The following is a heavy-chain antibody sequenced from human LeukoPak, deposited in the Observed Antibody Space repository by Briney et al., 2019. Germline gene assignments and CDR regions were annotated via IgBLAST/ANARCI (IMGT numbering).Heavy chain of an antibody. CDR2: ISYDGSNK. CDR3: AKDKLDYGGNPTLDY. J-gene: IGHJ4*02. CDR1: GFTFSSYG. D-gene: IGHD4-23*01. Sequence: GGSLRLSCAASGFTFSSYGMHWVRQAPGKGLGWVAVISYDGSNKYYADSVKGRFTISRDNSKNTLYLQMNSLRAEDTAVYYCAKDKLDYGGNPTLDYWGQGTLVTVSS. V-gene: IGHV3-30*18.